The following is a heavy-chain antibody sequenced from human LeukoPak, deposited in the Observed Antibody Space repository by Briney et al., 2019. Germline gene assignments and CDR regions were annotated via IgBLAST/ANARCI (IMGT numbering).Heavy chain of an antibody. J-gene: IGHJ6*03. CDR1: GFTFSSYW. V-gene: IGHV3-7*01. CDR2: IKQDGSEK. D-gene: IGHD3-10*01. Sequence: PGGSLRLSCAASGFTFSSYWMSWVRQAPGKGLEWVANIKQDGSEKYYVDSVKGRFTISRDNAKNSLYLQMNRLRAEDTAVYYCARESEMGITMVRASYYMDVWGKGTTVTVSS. CDR3: ARESEMGITMVRASYYMDV.